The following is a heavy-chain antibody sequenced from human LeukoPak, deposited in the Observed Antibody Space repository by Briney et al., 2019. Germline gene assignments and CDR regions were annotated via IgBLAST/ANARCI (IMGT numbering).Heavy chain of an antibody. CDR2: IYYSGST. CDR3: ARHWMTVAPYWYFDL. V-gene: IGHV4-59*08. J-gene: IGHJ2*01. CDR1: GGSISNYY. Sequence: SETLPLTCTVSGGSISNYYGSWIRQPPGKGLEWIGYIYYSGSTNYSPSLKSRVTISVDTSKNQFSLKLSSVTAADTAVCYCARHWMTVAPYWYFDLWGRGTLVSVSS. D-gene: IGHD6-19*01.